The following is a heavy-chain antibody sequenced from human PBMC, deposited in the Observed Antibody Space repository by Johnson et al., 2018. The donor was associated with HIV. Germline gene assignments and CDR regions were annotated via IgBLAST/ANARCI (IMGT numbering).Heavy chain of an antibody. Sequence: QVQLVESGGGVVQPGGSLRLSCAASGFTFSDYYMNWIRQAPGKGLEWVAVISYDGSNKYYADSVKGRFTISRDNSKNTLYLQMNSLRAEDTAVYYCATFDAFDIWGQGTMVTVSS. J-gene: IGHJ3*02. V-gene: IGHV3-30*03. CDR2: ISYDGSNK. CDR3: ATFDAFDI. CDR1: GFTFSDYY.